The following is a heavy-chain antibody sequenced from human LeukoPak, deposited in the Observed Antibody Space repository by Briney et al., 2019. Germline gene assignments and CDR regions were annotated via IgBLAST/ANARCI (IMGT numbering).Heavy chain of an antibody. J-gene: IGHJ6*02. CDR1: GGTFNNYA. V-gene: IGHV1-69*04. CDR3: ARAPAGMDV. Sequence: SVKVSCKASGGTFNNYAITWVRQAPGQGLEWMGRVIPIFDIVNYTQKFQGRVTITADTITNTAYMELSSLRSEDTAVYFCARAPAGMDVWGQGTTVIVSS. D-gene: IGHD1-14*01. CDR2: VIPIFDIV.